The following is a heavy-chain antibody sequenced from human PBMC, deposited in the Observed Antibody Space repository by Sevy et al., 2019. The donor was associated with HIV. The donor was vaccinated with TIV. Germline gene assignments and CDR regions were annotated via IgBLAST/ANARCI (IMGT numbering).Heavy chain of an antibody. J-gene: IGHJ6*02. D-gene: IGHD6-19*01. Sequence: GSLRRSCAASGFTFSDYAMHWVRQAPGRGLEWVAVIWHDQSNKYYADSVKGRFTISRDNSKNTLFLQMSSLRAEDMRVYYCARGDDSSDWSSHYYYYYGMDVWGQGTTVTVSS. CDR1: GFTFSDYA. CDR2: IWHDQSNK. CDR3: ARGDDSSDWSSHYYYYYGMDV. V-gene: IGHV3-33*01.